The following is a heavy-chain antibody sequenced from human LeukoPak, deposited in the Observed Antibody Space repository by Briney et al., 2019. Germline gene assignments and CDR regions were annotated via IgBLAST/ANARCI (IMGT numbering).Heavy chain of an antibody. V-gene: IGHV4-59*08. J-gene: IGHJ3*02. D-gene: IGHD3-10*01. CDR1: GGSISSYY. CDR3: ARRRPLWFGDAFDI. Sequence: SETLSLTCTVSGGSISSYYWSWIRQPPGKGLEWIGYIYYSGSTNYNPSLKSRVTISVDTSKNQFSLKLSSVTAADTAVYYCARRRPLWFGDAFDIWGQGTMVTVSS. CDR2: IYYSGST.